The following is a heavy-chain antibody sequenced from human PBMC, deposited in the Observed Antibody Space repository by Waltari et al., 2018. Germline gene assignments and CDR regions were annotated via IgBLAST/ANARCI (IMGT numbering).Heavy chain of an antibody. D-gene: IGHD3-10*01. CDR1: GYTFTSYD. J-gene: IGHJ4*02. CDR3: AGRSTNYGSGSLDY. V-gene: IGHV1-8*01. CDR2: RNPNSGNT. Sequence: QVQLVQSGAEVKKPGASVKVSCKASGYTFTSYDLNWVRQATGQGLEWMGWRNPNSGNTGYAQKFQGRVTMTRNTSISTAYMELSSLRSEDTAVYYCAGRSTNYGSGSLDYWGQGTLVTVSS.